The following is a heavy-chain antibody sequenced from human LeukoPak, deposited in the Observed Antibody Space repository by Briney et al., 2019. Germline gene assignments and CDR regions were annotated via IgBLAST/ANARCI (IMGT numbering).Heavy chain of an antibody. D-gene: IGHD1-20*01. CDR2: ISYDGSNK. CDR1: GFTFSSYW. Sequence: GGSLRLSCEVSGFTFSSYWIHWVRQAPGKGLEWVAVISYDGSNKYYADSVKGRFTISRDNSKNTLYLQMNSLRAEDTAVYYCARDNWKTEYSAVFDYWGQGTLVTVSS. CDR3: ARDNWKTEYSAVFDY. J-gene: IGHJ4*02. V-gene: IGHV3-30-3*01.